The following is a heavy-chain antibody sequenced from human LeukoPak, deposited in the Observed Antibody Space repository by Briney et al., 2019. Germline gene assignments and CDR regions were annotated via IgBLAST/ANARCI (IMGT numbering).Heavy chain of an antibody. Sequence: GGSLRLSCAASGFTFSSYGMHWVRQAPGKGLEWVAFIRYDGSNKYYADSVKGRFTISRDNSKNTLYLQMNSLRAEDTAVYYCARDRQDDRSSSWGLWYYYYMDVWGKGTTVTVSS. J-gene: IGHJ6*03. D-gene: IGHD6-13*01. V-gene: IGHV3-30*02. CDR1: GFTFSSYG. CDR2: IRYDGSNK. CDR3: ARDRQDDRSSSWGLWYYYYMDV.